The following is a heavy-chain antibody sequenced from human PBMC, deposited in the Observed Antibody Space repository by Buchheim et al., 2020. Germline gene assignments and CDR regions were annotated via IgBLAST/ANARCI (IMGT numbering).Heavy chain of an antibody. Sequence: EVQLVESGGGLVQPGGSLRLSCAASGFTFSSYSMNWVRQAPGKGLEWVSYISSSSSTIYYADSVKGRFTISRDDANNSLYLKLDGLRDDDTAVYYCAREGFSIFDMDVWGKGTT. D-gene: IGHD3-3*01. V-gene: IGHV3-48*02. CDR3: AREGFSIFDMDV. J-gene: IGHJ6*03. CDR2: ISSSSSTI. CDR1: GFTFSSYS.